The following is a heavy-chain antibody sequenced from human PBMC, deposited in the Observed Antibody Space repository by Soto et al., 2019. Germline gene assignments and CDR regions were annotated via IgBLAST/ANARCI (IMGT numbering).Heavy chain of an antibody. D-gene: IGHD5-12*01. J-gene: IGHJ4*02. CDR2: IFSTGTT. Sequence: SETLSLTCTVSGGSINNYYWSWIRQPPGKGLEWIAYIFSTGTTSYNPSLKSRVTVSVDNSKNTLYLQMNSLRAEDAAVYYCARDSSGYGIDYWGQGTQVTVSS. CDR3: ARDSSGYGIDY. V-gene: IGHV4-59*12. CDR1: GGSINNYY.